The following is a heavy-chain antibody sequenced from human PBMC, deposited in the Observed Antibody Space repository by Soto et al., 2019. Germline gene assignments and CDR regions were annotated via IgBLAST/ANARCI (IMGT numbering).Heavy chain of an antibody. CDR2: INSSNGGT. D-gene: IGHD2-2*03. V-gene: IGHV1-2*02. Sequence: ASVKVSWKASGYSFSHYFMHWVRQVPGQGLEWMGWINSSNGGTKYSQKFQGRLTMTTDTSTSTAYMELSRLTSDDTAIYYCAREAYSASFGYVTNPNWFDPWGQGTLVTVSS. CDR1: GYSFSHYF. CDR3: AREAYSASFGYVTNPNWFDP. J-gene: IGHJ5*02.